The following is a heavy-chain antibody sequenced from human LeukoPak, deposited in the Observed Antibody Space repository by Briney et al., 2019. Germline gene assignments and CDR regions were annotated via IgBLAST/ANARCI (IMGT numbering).Heavy chain of an antibody. J-gene: IGHJ5*02. CDR2: ISGSGGST. Sequence: GGSLRLSCAASGFTFSSYAMSWVRQAPGKGLEWVSAISGSGGSTYYADSVKGRFTISRDNSKNTLYLQMNSLRAEDTVVYYCANSIAAAGTPWFDPWGQGTLVTVSS. CDR3: ANSIAAAGTPWFDP. D-gene: IGHD6-13*01. V-gene: IGHV3-23*01. CDR1: GFTFSSYA.